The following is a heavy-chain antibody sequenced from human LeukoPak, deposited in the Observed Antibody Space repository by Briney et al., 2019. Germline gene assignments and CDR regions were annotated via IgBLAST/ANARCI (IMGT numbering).Heavy chain of an antibody. J-gene: IGHJ3*02. D-gene: IGHD3-3*01. V-gene: IGHV3-11*01. CDR1: GFTFSDYY. CDR3: ARLYDFWSGQQQTDAFDI. Sequence: GGSLRLSCAASGFTFSDYYMTWIRQAPGKGLEWVSAISSSGSATYYADSVKGRFTVSRDNAKNSLYLQMNSLRAEDTAVYYCARLYDFWSGQQQTDAFDIWGQGTMVTVSS. CDR2: ISSSGSAT.